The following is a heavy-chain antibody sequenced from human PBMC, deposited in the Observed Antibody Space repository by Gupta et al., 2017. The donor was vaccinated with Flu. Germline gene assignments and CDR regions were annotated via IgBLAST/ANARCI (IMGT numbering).Heavy chain of an antibody. CDR2: IHSSGGT. CDR3: ARRGTYFFDF. Sequence: FFWAWIRQLPEKGLEWIGYIHSSGGTYYNPSLRSRLVMSIDTSKNEFSLEMTSLTAADTAMYYCARRGTYFFDFWGQGALGTVSS. V-gene: IGHV4-31*02. J-gene: IGHJ4*02. CDR1: FF. D-gene: IGHD1-7*01.